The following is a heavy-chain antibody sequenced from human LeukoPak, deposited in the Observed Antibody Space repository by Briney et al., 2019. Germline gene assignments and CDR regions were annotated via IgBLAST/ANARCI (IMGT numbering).Heavy chain of an antibody. V-gene: IGHV3-30*01. CDR2: ISYDGSNK. D-gene: IGHD6-19*01. CDR3: ARERSGWYFFLFDY. CDR1: GFTFSSYA. J-gene: IGHJ4*02. Sequence: GGSLRLSCAASGFTFSSYAMHWVRQAPGKGLEWVAVISYDGSNKYYADSVKGRFTISRDNSKNTLYLQMNSLRAEDTAVYYCARERSGWYFFLFDYWAREPWSPSPQ.